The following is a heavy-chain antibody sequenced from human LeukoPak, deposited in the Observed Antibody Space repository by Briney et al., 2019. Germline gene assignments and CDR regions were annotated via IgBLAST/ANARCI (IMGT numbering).Heavy chain of an antibody. CDR1: GFIFTDYW. Sequence: PGGSMRLSCAASGFIFTDYWMHWVRQGPGKELVWVARISGDGRGTTYADSVKGRFTISRDNAKNSLYLQMNSLRAEDTAVYYCAREGTIFGVATDYWGQGTLVTVSS. V-gene: IGHV3-74*01. CDR2: ISGDGRGT. J-gene: IGHJ4*02. CDR3: AREGTIFGVATDY. D-gene: IGHD3-3*01.